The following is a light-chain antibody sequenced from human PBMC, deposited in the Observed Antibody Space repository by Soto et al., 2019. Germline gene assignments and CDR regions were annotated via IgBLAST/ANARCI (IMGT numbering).Light chain of an antibody. V-gene: IGLV2-8*01. CDR1: SWSAGAYDY. CDR3: SSFAGSNNFAYV. J-gene: IGLJ1*01. Sequence: SALTHTPSVLVRLDQWDTISCTGTSWSAGAYDYVAWYQQHPGKAPNIMIYEINKRPSGVPDRFSGSKSGNTTSLPVSGRQAEDEADYYCSSFAGSNNFAYVFRTGTKVTVL. CDR2: EIN.